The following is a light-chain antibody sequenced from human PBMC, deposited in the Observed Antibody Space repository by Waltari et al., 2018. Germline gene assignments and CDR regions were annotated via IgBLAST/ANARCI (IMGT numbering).Light chain of an antibody. J-gene: IGKJ1*01. V-gene: IGKV3-20*01. CDR2: GAS. CDR3: QQYGNSPRT. Sequence: EIVLTQSPGTLSLSPGERATLSCRASQRVSSSYLAWYQQKPGQAPRLLIYGASSRATGIPDRFSGSGSGTDFTLIISRLEPEDFAVYYCQQYGNSPRTFDQGTKVEIK. CDR1: QRVSSSY.